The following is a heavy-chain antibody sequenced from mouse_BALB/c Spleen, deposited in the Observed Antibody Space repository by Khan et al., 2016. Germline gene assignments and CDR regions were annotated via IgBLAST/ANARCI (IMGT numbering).Heavy chain of an antibody. V-gene: IGHV2-6-7*01. CDR2: IWGDGTT. D-gene: IGHD2-2*01. CDR1: GFSLIAYG. CDR3: ARDGWGYYAMDY. J-gene: IGHJ4*01. Sequence: QVQLKESGPGLVAPSQSLSITCTVSGFSLIAYGVNWVRQPPGKSLEWLGMIWGDGTTDYNSALKSRLNITKDNSKSQAFLKMNSQQNDDTARYYCARDGWGYYAMDYWGQGTSVTVSA.